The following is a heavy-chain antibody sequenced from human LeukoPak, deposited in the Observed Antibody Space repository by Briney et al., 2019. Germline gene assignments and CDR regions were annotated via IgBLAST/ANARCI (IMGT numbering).Heavy chain of an antibody. V-gene: IGHV3-48*03. J-gene: IGHJ6*03. CDR2: ISSSGSTI. D-gene: IGHD2-2*01. CDR3: ARIGYCSSTSCLLLHYYYYYMDV. Sequence: PGGSLRLSCTASGFTFGDYAMNWVRQAPGKGLEWVSYISSSGSTIYYADSVKGRFTISRDNAKNSLYLQMNSLRAEDTAVYYCARIGYCSSTSCLLLHYYYYYMDVWGNGTTVTIPS. CDR1: GFTFGDYA.